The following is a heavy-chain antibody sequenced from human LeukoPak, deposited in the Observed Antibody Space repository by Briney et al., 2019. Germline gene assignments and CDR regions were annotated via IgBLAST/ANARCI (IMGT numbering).Heavy chain of an antibody. CDR3: ARNTYYDFWSGYYPAYYYYGMDV. CDR2: IYYSGST. CDR1: GGSISSSSYY. D-gene: IGHD3-3*01. V-gene: IGHV4-39*01. Sequence: SETLSLTCTVSGGSISSSSYYWGWIRQPPGKGLEWIGSIYYSGSTYYNPSLKSRVTISVDTSKNQFSLKLSSVTAADTAVYYCARNTYYDFWSGYYPAYYYYGMDVWGQGTTVTVSS. J-gene: IGHJ6*02.